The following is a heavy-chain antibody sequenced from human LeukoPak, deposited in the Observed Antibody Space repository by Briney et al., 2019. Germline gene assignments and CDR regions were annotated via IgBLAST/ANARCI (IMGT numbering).Heavy chain of an antibody. J-gene: IGHJ3*02. CDR3: VKTMVTFGGLIRTDAFDI. V-gene: IGHV3-64D*06. D-gene: IGHD3-16*01. CDR1: GFTFNNYA. CDR2: INGDGGST. Sequence: GGSLRLSCSASGFTFNNYALHWVRQAPGKGLEYVSGINGDGGSTYYADSVRVRFTISRDNSLYLQMSSLRPENTGLYNFVKTMVTFGGLIRTDAFDIWGQGTMVTVSS.